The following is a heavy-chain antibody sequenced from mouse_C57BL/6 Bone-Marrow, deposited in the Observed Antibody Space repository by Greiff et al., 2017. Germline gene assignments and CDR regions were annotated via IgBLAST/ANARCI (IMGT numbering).Heavy chain of an antibody. Sequence: QVQLQQPGAELVKPGASVKLSCKASGYTFTSYWMHWVKQRPGQGLEWIGMIHPNSGSTNYNEKFKSKATLTVDKSSSTAYMQLSSLTSEDSAVYYCARYEYDFYGMDYWGRGTAVTVSS. CDR3: ARYEYDFYGMDY. V-gene: IGHV1-64*01. CDR2: IHPNSGST. D-gene: IGHD2-4*01. J-gene: IGHJ4*01. CDR1: GYTFTSYW.